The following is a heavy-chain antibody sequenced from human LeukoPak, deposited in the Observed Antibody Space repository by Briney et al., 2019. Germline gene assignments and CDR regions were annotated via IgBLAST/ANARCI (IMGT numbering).Heavy chain of an antibody. CDR2: IAGSSSPI. CDR1: GFTFSSYW. J-gene: IGHJ4*02. Sequence: GGSLRLSCAASGFTFSSYWMNWVRQAPGKGLEWLAYIAGSSSPIYYADSVKGRFTISRDNAKNSVYLQMNSLRAEDTAVYYCASSNGYLDHWGQGTLVTVSS. D-gene: IGHD3-22*01. CDR3: ASSNGYLDH. V-gene: IGHV3-48*04.